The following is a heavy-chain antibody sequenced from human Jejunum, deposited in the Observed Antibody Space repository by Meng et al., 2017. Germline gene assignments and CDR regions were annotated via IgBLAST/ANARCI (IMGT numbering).Heavy chain of an antibody. CDR3: ASHCASTSCQYYYGMDV. CDR2: IYYSGTA. V-gene: IGHV4-39*07. CDR1: GGSITNTNYY. J-gene: IGHJ6*01. Sequence: SETLSLTCTVSGGSITNTNYYWGWIRQPPGKGLEWVGNIYYSGTAYYNPSLKSRVTISIDTSEKQFSLKLTSVTAADTAVYYCASHCASTSCQYYYGMDVWGQGTTVTGSS. D-gene: IGHD2-2*01.